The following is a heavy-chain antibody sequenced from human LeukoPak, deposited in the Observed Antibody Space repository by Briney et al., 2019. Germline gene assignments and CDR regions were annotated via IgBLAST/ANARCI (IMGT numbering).Heavy chain of an antibody. D-gene: IGHD6-19*01. J-gene: IGHJ6*03. Sequence: PGGSLRLSCAASGFTFDDYAMHWVRQAPGKGLEWVSTVSTTGGSTYYADSVKGRFTISRDNSKDTLYLQMNSLRAEDTAVYYCAKCSGWFVRGKDYYYYYMDVWGKGTTVTVSS. CDR1: GFTFDDYA. V-gene: IGHV3-23*01. CDR2: VSTTGGST. CDR3: AKCSGWFVRGKDYYYYYMDV.